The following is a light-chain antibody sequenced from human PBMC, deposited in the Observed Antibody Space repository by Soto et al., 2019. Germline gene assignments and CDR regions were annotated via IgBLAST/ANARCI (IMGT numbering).Light chain of an antibody. CDR3: SSYAGPITFYV. CDR2: EVN. CDR1: SSDVGTYTL. J-gene: IGLJ1*01. V-gene: IGLV2-23*02. Sequence: QSALTQPASVSGSPGQSITISCTGTSSDVGTYTLVSWYQQHPGKAPKLVIYEVNKRPAGVSQRFSGSKSGDTASLTISGLQAEDEADYYCSSYAGPITFYVFGTGTKVTVL.